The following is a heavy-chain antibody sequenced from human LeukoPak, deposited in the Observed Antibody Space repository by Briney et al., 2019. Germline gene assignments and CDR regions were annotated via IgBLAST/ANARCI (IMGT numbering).Heavy chain of an antibody. D-gene: IGHD2-21*02. CDR3: ARANGGGAYYPFDY. Sequence: ASVKVSCKASGYTFTGYYIHWVRQAPGQGLEWMAWINPYSGDTDSAQKFQGRVTVTRDTSITTAYMDLSRLRSDDTAVYYCARANGGGAYYPFDYWGQGALVTVSS. J-gene: IGHJ4*02. CDR2: INPYSGDT. CDR1: GYTFTGYY. V-gene: IGHV1-2*02.